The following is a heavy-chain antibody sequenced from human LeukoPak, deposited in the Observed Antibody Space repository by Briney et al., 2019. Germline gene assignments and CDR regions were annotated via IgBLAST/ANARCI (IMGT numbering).Heavy chain of an antibody. CDR3: ARVHSSSWYGRGYFDY. D-gene: IGHD6-13*01. J-gene: IGHJ4*02. V-gene: IGHV1-2*03. CDR2: INPNSGGT. CDR1: GYTFTGYY. Sequence: LGASVKVSCKASGYTFTGYYMHWVRQAPGQGLEWMGWINPNSGGTNCAQKFQGRVTMTRDTSISTAYMELSSLRSEDTAVYYCARVHSSSWYGRGYFDYWGQGTLVTVSS.